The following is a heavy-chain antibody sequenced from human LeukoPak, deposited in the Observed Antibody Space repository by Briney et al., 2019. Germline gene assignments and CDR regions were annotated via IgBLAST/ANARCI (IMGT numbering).Heavy chain of an antibody. V-gene: IGHV4-39*07. J-gene: IGHJ4*02. Sequence: SETLSLTCTVSGDSISSSSYYWGWIRQPPGKGLEWIGSIYYSGSTYYNPSLKSRVTISVDTSKNQFSLKLSSVTAADTAVYYCAREAEGSYSAGFDYWGQGTLVTVSS. CDR2: IYYSGST. CDR1: GDSISSSSYY. D-gene: IGHD3-10*01. CDR3: AREAEGSYSAGFDY.